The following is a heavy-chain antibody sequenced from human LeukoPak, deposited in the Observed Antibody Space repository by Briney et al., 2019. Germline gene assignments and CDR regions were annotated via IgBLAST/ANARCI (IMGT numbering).Heavy chain of an antibody. D-gene: IGHD4-17*01. CDR1: GFTFSSFA. CDR3: AKDRTSMVTTGLDY. J-gene: IGHJ4*02. CDR2: ISGGGRNT. Sequence: PGGSLRLSCAASGFTFSSFALSWVRQAPGKGLEWVSSISGGGRNTYYAVSVKGRFTISRDNSKNMLHLQMNSLRAEDTAVYYCAKDRTSMVTTGLDYWGQGTLVTVSS. V-gene: IGHV3-23*01.